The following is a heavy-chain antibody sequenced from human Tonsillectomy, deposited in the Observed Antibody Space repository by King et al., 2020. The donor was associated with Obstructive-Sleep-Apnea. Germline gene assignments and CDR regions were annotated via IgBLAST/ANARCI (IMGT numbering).Heavy chain of an antibody. Sequence: VQLVESGAEVKKPGASVKVSCKASGYTFTSYYMHWVRQAPGQGLEWMGIINPSGGSTSYAQKFQGRVTMTRDTSTSTVYMELSSLRSEDTAVYYCAGDSRRYCTNGVCYTHWYFDLWGRGTLVTVSS. CDR2: INPSGGST. CDR3: AGDSRRYCTNGVCYTHWYFDL. CDR1: GYTFTSYY. J-gene: IGHJ2*01. V-gene: IGHV1-46*01. D-gene: IGHD2-8*01.